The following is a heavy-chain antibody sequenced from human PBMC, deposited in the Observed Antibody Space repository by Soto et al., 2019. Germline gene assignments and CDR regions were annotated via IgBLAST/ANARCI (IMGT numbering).Heavy chain of an antibody. CDR2: ISYDGSNK. J-gene: IGHJ4*02. Sequence: GGSLRLSCAASGFTFSSYAMHWVRQAPGKGLEWVTVISYDGSNKYYADSVKGRFTISRDNSKNTLYLQMNSLRAEDTAVYYCARGDTYYYDSSGYFDYWGQGTLVTVSS. CDR3: ARGDTYYYDSSGYFDY. D-gene: IGHD3-22*01. V-gene: IGHV3-30-3*01. CDR1: GFTFSSYA.